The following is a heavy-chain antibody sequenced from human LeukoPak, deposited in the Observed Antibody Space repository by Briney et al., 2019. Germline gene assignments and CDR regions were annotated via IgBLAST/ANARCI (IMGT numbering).Heavy chain of an antibody. V-gene: IGHV4-59*01. D-gene: IGHD3-3*01. CDR1: GGSINNYH. CDR2: IYYSGST. Sequence: SETLSLTCTVSGGSINNYHWTWIRQPPGKGLEWIGYIYYSGSTNYNPSLKSRVTISVDTSKNQFSLRLSSVTAADTAVYYCARGGQLRFLPVVWGQGTLVTASS. J-gene: IGHJ4*02. CDR3: ARGGQLRFLPVV.